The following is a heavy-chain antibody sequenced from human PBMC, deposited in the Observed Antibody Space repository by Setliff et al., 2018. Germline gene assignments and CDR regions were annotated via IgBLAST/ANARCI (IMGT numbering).Heavy chain of an antibody. Sequence: PSETLSLTCAVSGYSISSGYYWGWIRQPPGKGLEWIGSIYHSGSTYYNPSLKSRVTMSVDTSKNKFSLKLSSVTAADTAVYYCARTNYYDSSTYFNWFDPWGQGTLVTVSS. D-gene: IGHD3-22*01. CDR3: ARTNYYDSSTYFNWFDP. CDR1: GYSISSGYY. V-gene: IGHV4-38-2*01. CDR2: IYHSGST. J-gene: IGHJ5*02.